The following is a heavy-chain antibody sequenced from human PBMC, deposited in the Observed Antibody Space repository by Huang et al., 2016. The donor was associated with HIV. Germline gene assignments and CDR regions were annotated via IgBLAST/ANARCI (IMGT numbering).Heavy chain of an antibody. CDR3: ARAYDYIWGSYRPISNY. J-gene: IGHJ4*02. D-gene: IGHD3-16*02. CDR1: GYTFTHFP. Sequence: QVQLVQSGSELKKPGASVKISCKTSGYTFTHFPINWVRQAPGQGLECLGWINTNTGNSVSAQAFTGRIVFSLDTSVSTAYLEISDLKAEDTAVYYCARAYDYIWGSYRPISNYWGQGTLVTVSS. CDR2: INTNTGNS. V-gene: IGHV7-4-1*02.